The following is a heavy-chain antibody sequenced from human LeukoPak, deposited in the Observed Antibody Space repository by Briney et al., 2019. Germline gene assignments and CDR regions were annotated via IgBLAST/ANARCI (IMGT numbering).Heavy chain of an antibody. J-gene: IGHJ6*03. V-gene: IGHV1-69*04. CDR1: GGTFSSYA. Sequence: SVKVSCKASGGTFSSYAISWVRQAPGQRLEWMGRIIPILGIANYAQKFQGRVTITADKSTTTAYMELSSLRSEDTAVYYCARNYYNDLIPYYYDYYMDVWGKGTTVTVSS. CDR2: IIPILGIA. D-gene: IGHD3-10*01. CDR3: ARNYYNDLIPYYYDYYMDV.